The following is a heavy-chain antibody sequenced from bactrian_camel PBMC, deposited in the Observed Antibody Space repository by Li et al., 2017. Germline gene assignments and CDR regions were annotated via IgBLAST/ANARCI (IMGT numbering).Heavy chain of an antibody. CDR3: VKGSGFILSY. Sequence: VQLVESGGGLVQSGGSLTLSCKASSISDYAVSWVRQAPGKGLEWVSTINSGGGTTYYSDSVKGRFTISRDIAKNMVYLQMNTLKPEDTALYYCVKGSGFILSYWGQGTQVTVS. CDR2: INSGGGTT. J-gene: IGHJ4*01. D-gene: IGHD2*01. CDR1: SISDYA. V-gene: IGHV3S40*01.